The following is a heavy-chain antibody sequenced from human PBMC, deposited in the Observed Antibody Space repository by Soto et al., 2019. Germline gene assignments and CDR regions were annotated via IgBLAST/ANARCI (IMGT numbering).Heavy chain of an antibody. Sequence: QVQLQESGPGLLRPSETLSLTCAVSGASVGSRAHHWSWIRQTPGKGLEWIAYVHYSGDTKSKPSLQSRFTISGVRLRNLDSLCLSSVSAEDTAIYYCVTEYYQTDDSHKIDWGVGTLVTVAS. D-gene: IGHD3-10*01. CDR1: GASVGSRAHH. CDR2: VHYSGDT. CDR3: VTEYYQTDDSHKID. V-gene: IGHV4-61*08. J-gene: IGHJ4*02.